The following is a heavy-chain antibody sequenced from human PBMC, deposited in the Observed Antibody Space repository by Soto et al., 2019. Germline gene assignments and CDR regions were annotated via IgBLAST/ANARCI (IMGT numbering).Heavy chain of an antibody. CDR3: AKGASDYDILTGYCTPPNWFDP. CDR2: ISYDGSNK. CDR1: GFTFSSYG. J-gene: IGHJ5*02. Sequence: QVQLVESGGGVVQPGRSLRLSCAASGFTFSSYGMHWVRQAPGKGLEWVAVISYDGSNKYYADSVKGRFTISRDNSKNTLYLQMNSLRAEDTAVYYCAKGASDYDILTGYCTPPNWFDPWGQGTLVTVSS. D-gene: IGHD3-9*01. V-gene: IGHV3-30*18.